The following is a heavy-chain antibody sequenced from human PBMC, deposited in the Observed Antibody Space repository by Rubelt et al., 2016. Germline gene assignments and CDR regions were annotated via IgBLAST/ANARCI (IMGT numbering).Heavy chain of an antibody. CDR2: INSKTDGGTT. Sequence: EVQLVESGGGLVKPGGSLRLSCAASGFTFSNAWMRWVRQAPGKGLEWVGRINSKTDGGTTDYAAPVKGRFTISRDDSKNTLYLQMNSLKTEDTAVHYCTTDGDSSSSGWTTWGQGTLVTVSS. V-gene: IGHV3-15*01. CDR3: TTDGDSSSSGWTT. J-gene: IGHJ4*02. D-gene: IGHD6-6*01. CDR1: GFTFSNAW.